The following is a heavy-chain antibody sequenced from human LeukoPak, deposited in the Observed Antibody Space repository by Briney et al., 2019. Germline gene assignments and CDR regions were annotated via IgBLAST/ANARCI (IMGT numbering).Heavy chain of an antibody. CDR1: VGIFSRYA. D-gene: IGHD3-3*01. Sequence: LKVSCKASVGIFSRYAMGWVRQARGHGLEGMGGIIPIFGTANYAQKFQRRVTVTADESTTTAYMELSSLRAEDTAVYYCARGHPPSYYDFWSGYYLPDFDYWGQGTLVTVSS. CDR2: IIPIFGTA. J-gene: IGHJ4*02. V-gene: IGHV1-69*01. CDR3: ARGHPPSYYDFWSGYYLPDFDY.